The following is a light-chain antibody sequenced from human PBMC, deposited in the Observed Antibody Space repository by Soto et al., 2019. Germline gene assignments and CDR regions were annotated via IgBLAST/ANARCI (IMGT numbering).Light chain of an antibody. V-gene: IGKV3-20*01. Sequence: EIVLTQSPGTLSLSPGERATLYCRASQSVKSNNLAWYQQIPGQSPRLLIYGASSRATGIPDRFSGSGSGTDFNLTITRVETEDFALYYCQQYGSPALSFGGGTKVEI. CDR1: QSVKSNN. J-gene: IGKJ4*01. CDR3: QQYGSPALS. CDR2: GAS.